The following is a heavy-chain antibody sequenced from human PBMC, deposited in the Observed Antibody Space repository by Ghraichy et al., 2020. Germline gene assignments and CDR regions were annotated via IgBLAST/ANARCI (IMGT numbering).Heavy chain of an antibody. CDR1: GFTFSDYY. Sequence: GGSLRLSCAASGFTFSDYYMSWIRQAPGKGLEWVSYISSSSSYTNYADSVKGRFTISRDNAKNSLYLQMNSLRAEDTAVYYCARGPRGESYSNGIYYYGMDVWGQGTTVTVSS. CDR3: ARGPRGESYSNGIYYYGMDV. CDR2: ISSSSSYT. D-gene: IGHD4-11*01. V-gene: IGHV3-11*06. J-gene: IGHJ6*02.